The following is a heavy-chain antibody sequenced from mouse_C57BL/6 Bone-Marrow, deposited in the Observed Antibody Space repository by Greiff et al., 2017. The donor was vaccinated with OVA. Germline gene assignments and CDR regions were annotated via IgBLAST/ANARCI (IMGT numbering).Heavy chain of an antibody. D-gene: IGHD1-1*01. V-gene: IGHV14-4*01. Sequence: VQLKQSGAELVRPGASVKLSCTASGFNIKDDYMHWVKQRPEQGLEWIGWIDPENGDPEYASKFQGKATITADTSSNTAYLQLSSLTSEDTAVYYCTTNYGSSYWYFDVWGTGTTVTVSS. CDR3: TTNYGSSYWYFDV. CDR1: GFNIKDDY. J-gene: IGHJ1*03. CDR2: IDPENGDP.